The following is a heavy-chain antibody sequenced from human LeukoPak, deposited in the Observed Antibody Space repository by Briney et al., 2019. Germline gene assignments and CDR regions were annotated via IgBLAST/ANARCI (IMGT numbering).Heavy chain of an antibody. CDR3: ARDADYYGSFDY. V-gene: IGHV3-21*01. J-gene: IGHJ4*02. Sequence: GGSLRLSCVVSGFTFSSYAMNWVRQAPGKGLEWVSSISSSSSYIYYADSVKGRFTISRDNAKNSLYLQMNSLRAEDTAVYYCARDADYYGSFDYWGQGTLVTVSS. D-gene: IGHD3-10*01. CDR2: ISSSSSYI. CDR1: GFTFSSYA.